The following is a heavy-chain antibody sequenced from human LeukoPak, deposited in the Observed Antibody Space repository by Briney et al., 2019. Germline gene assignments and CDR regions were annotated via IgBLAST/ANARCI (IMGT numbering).Heavy chain of an antibody. J-gene: IGHJ6*03. Sequence: SETLSLTCAVYGGSFSGYYWSWIRQPPGKGLEWIGEISHSGSTNYNPSLKSRVTISVDTSKNQFSLKLSSVTAADTAVYYCARGLGYCSSTSCYTPYYMDVWGKGTTVTVSS. CDR3: ARGLGYCSSTSCYTPYYMDV. CDR2: ISHSGST. V-gene: IGHV4-34*01. CDR1: GGSFSGYY. D-gene: IGHD2-2*02.